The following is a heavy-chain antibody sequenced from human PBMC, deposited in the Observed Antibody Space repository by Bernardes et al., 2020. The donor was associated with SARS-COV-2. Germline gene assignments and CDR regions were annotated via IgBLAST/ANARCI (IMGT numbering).Heavy chain of an antibody. CDR2: IYSSGRA. Sequence: SETLYLSCTVSGTSISNYYWTWVRQPPGKGLEWVGYIYSSGRATYNPSLESRVTVSVETSQSQFPLKLTSVTTADTAIYYCARDGPPSIWGQGALVTVSS. V-gene: IGHV4-59*01. CDR3: ARDGPPSI. J-gene: IGHJ4*02. CDR1: GTSISNYY.